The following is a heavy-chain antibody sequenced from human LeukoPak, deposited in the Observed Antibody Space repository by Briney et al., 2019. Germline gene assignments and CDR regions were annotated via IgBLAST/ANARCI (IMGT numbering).Heavy chain of an antibody. V-gene: IGHV4-38-2*02. J-gene: IGHJ2*01. CDR2: IYHSGST. Sequence: SETLSLTCTVSGYSISSGYYWGWIRQPPGKGLEWIGSIYHSGSTYYNPSLKSRVTISVDTSKNQFSLKLSSVTAADTAVYYCARDLRYCSGGSCYSTYWYFDLWGRGTLVTVSS. CDR1: GYSISSGYY. CDR3: ARDLRYCSGGSCYSTYWYFDL. D-gene: IGHD2-15*01.